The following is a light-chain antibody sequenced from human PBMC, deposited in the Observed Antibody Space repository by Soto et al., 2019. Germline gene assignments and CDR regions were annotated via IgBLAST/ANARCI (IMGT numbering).Light chain of an antibody. CDR2: ASS. V-gene: IGKV1-8*01. CDR1: QEISPF. CDR3: QQYYQYPRT. Sequence: AIRVTQSPSSISASRGDRVTITCRASQEISPFLAWYQQRPGKAPNLLLYASSTLKGGVPSRFSGSGSGTDFTLTISNLQSEDSATYFCQQYYQYPRTFGQGTKVEIK. J-gene: IGKJ1*01.